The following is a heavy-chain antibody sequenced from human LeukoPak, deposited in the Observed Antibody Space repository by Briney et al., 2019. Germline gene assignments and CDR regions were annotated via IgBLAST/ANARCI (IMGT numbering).Heavy chain of an antibody. J-gene: IGHJ4*02. CDR1: GFIFSNYG. CDR3: AKRDSSGWYAIDY. CDR2: ISGSGGST. Sequence: GGSLRLSCAASGFIFSNYGMNWVRQVPGKGLEWVSAISGSGGSTYYADSVKGRFTISRDNSKNTLYLQMNSLRAEDTAVYYCAKRDSSGWYAIDYWGQGTLVTVSS. D-gene: IGHD6-19*01. V-gene: IGHV3-23*01.